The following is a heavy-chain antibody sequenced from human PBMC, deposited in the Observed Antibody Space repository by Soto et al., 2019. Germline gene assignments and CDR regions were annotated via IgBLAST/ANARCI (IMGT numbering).Heavy chain of an antibody. V-gene: IGHV4-61*01. D-gene: IGHD6-13*01. CDR3: ARAPPSSWFTFFDY. CDR2: IYYSGST. J-gene: IGHJ4*02. Sequence: SETLSLTCTVSGGSVSSGSYYWSWIRQPPGKGLEWIGYIYYSGSTNYNPSLKSRVTISVDTSKNQFSLKLSSVTAADTAVYYCARAPPSSWFTFFDYWGQGTLVTVSS. CDR1: GGSVSSGSYY.